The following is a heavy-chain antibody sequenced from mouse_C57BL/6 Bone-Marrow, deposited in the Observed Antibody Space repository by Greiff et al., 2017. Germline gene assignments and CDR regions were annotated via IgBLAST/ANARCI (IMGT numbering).Heavy chain of an antibody. CDR2: IHPNSGST. Sequence: VQLQQPGAELVKPGASVKLSCKASGYTFTSYWMHWVKQRPGQGLEWIGMIHPNSGSTNYNEKFKSKATLTVDKSSSTAYMQLSSLTSEDSAVYYCARHHDYDSAWFAYWGQGTLVTVSA. V-gene: IGHV1-64*01. CDR1: GYTFTSYW. D-gene: IGHD2-4*01. J-gene: IGHJ3*01. CDR3: ARHHDYDSAWFAY.